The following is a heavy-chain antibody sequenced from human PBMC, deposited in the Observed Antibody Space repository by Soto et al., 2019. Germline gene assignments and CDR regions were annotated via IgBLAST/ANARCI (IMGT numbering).Heavy chain of an antibody. D-gene: IGHD3-10*01. CDR1: GGSISSYY. Sequence: QVQLQESGPGLVKPSETLSLTCTVSGGSISSYYWSWIRQPAGKGLEWIGRIYTSGSTNYNPSLKSRVTMSVDTSKNQFSLKLSSVTAAYTAVYYCARETYYYGSGSYPTFDYWGQGTLVTVSS. CDR2: IYTSGST. V-gene: IGHV4-4*07. J-gene: IGHJ4*02. CDR3: ARETYYYGSGSYPTFDY.